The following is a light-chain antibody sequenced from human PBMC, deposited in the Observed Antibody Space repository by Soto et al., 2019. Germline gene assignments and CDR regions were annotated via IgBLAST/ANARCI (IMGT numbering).Light chain of an antibody. J-gene: IGKJ1*01. CDR2: KAS. CDR3: QQYNSCPWT. CDR1: QSIRSW. Sequence: DIHMTQSPSTLSASVGDKVTITCRASQSIRSWLAWYQQKPGKAPKLVIYKASTLESGVQSNFSCSGAGTECTRSISSLQPEDVATYYCQQYNSCPWTFGQGTKVDIK. V-gene: IGKV1-5*03.